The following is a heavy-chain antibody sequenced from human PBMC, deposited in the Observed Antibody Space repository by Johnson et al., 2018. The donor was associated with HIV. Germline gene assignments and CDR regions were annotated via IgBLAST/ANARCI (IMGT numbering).Heavy chain of an antibody. CDR3: ARDGTTGPSGDAFDI. Sequence: VQLVESGGGLVQPGGSLRLACAASGFTFSSYAMSWVRQAPGKGLVWVSHINSDGSSTNYADSMKGRFTISRDNSKSTLYLQMNSLRPEDTAVYYCARDGTTGPSGDAFDIWGQGTMVTVSS. D-gene: IGHD1-14*01. V-gene: IGHV3-23*04. CDR1: GFTFSSYA. J-gene: IGHJ3*02. CDR2: INSDGSST.